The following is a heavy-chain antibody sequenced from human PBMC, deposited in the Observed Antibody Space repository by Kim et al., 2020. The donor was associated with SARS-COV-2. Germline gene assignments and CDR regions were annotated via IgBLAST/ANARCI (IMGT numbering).Heavy chain of an antibody. D-gene: IGHD2-2*01. Sequence: ASVKVSCKASGYTFTGYYMHWVRQAPGQGLEWMGRINPNSGGTNYAQKFQGRVTMTRDTSISTAYMELSRLRSDDTAVYYCARDIVVVPAANYYYYYGMDVWGQGTTVTVSS. V-gene: IGHV1-2*06. CDR2: INPNSGGT. CDR1: GYTFTGYY. J-gene: IGHJ6*02. CDR3: ARDIVVVPAANYYYYYGMDV.